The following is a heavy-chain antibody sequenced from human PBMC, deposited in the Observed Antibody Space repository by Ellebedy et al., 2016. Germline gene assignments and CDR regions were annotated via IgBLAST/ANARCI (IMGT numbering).Heavy chain of an antibody. CDR1: GFTFSSYS. D-gene: IGHD6-13*01. CDR3: ARDSSWYSPHRGLFDY. J-gene: IGHJ4*02. CDR2: ISSSSSTI. Sequence: GGSLRLSCAASGFTFSSYSMNWVRQAPGKGLEWVSYISSSSSTIYYADSVKGRFTISRDNAKNSLYLQMNSLRAEDTAVYYCARDSSWYSPHRGLFDYWGQGTLVTVSS. V-gene: IGHV3-48*01.